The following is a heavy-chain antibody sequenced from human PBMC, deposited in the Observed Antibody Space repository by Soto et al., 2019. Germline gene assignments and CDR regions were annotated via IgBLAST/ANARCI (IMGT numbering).Heavy chain of an antibody. Sequence: XGSLILSCSASGFTFSSYAMSWVRQAPGKGLEWVSAISGSGGSTYYADSVKGRFTISRDNSKNTLYLQMNSLRAEDTAVYYCAKVTIVASGYYFDYWGQGTLVTVSS. J-gene: IGHJ4*02. CDR3: AKVTIVASGYYFDY. D-gene: IGHD6-25*01. V-gene: IGHV3-23*01. CDR1: GFTFSSYA. CDR2: ISGSGGST.